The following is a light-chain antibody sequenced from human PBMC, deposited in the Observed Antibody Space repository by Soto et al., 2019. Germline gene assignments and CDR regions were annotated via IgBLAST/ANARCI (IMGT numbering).Light chain of an antibody. CDR1: QSISSW. CDR2: AAS. J-gene: IGKJ5*01. V-gene: IGKV1-39*01. Sequence: DIQMTQSPSTLSASVGDRVTITCRASQSISSWLAWYQQKQGKAPKLLIYAASTLQSGVPSRFSGSGSGTDVTITISGLQPEDGETYFGQQSYSSPQTFGQGTRLEIK. CDR3: QQSYSSPQT.